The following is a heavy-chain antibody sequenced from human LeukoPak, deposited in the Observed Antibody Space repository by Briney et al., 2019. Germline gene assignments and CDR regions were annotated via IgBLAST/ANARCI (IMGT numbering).Heavy chain of an antibody. Sequence: GRSLTLSCVASGFTFSRYYMHWVRQAPGKGLVWVSRINSDGSSTTYADSVKGRFTISRDNAKNTLYLQMNSLKVEDTAVYYCTRVFVGNEYSSSGYWGQGTLVTVSS. CDR2: INSDGSST. J-gene: IGHJ4*02. V-gene: IGHV3-74*01. CDR1: GFTFSRYY. D-gene: IGHD6-13*01. CDR3: TRVFVGNEYSSSGY.